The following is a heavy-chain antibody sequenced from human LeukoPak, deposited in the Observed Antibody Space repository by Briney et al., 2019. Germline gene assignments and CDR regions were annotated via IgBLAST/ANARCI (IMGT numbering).Heavy chain of an antibody. J-gene: IGHJ4*02. CDR1: GFIFSTYS. CDR3: TRGGQEYDSSGYFPFDY. V-gene: IGHV3-48*02. D-gene: IGHD3-22*01. CDR2: IRSSGSTV. Sequence: GGSLRLSCVASGFIFSTYSMNWVRQAPGKGLEWISHIRSSGSTVYYGDSVKGRFTISRDNAKNSLYLQMNSLRDEDTAVYYCTRGGQEYDSSGYFPFDYWGQGTLVTVSS.